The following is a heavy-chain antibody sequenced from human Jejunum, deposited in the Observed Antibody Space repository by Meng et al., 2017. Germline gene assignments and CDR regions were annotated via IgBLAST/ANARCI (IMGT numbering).Heavy chain of an antibody. CDR2: IFYSGNT. D-gene: IGHD3-10*01. V-gene: IGHV4-59*11. Sequence: SETLSLTCTVSGGSLSGHYWSWIRQPPGKGLEWIGHIFYSGNTNYNPALKSRVTISVDTSENRFSLQLHSVTAADTAVYYCASAGSSGWNWFFGLWARGPL. CDR1: GGSLSGHY. J-gene: IGHJ2*01. CDR3: ASAGSSGWNWFFGL.